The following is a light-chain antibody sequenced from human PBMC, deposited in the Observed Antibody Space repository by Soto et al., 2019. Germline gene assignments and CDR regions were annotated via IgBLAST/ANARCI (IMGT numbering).Light chain of an antibody. CDR1: QSFSSY. J-gene: IGKJ5*01. CDR3: QQRSNWPPVIT. V-gene: IGKV3-11*01. CDR2: DAS. Sequence: EIVLTQSPATLSLSPGERATLSCRASQSFSSYLAWYQQKPGQAPRLLIYDASTRATGIPARLSGRGSGTDFTLTISSLEPEDFAVYYCQQRSNWPPVITFGQGTRLEIK.